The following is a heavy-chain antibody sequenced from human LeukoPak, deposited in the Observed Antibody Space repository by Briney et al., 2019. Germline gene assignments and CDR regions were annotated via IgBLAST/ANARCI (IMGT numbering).Heavy chain of an antibody. CDR2: INHSGST. V-gene: IGHV4-34*01. D-gene: IGHD7-27*01. CDR1: GGSLSGYY. J-gene: IGHJ4*02. CDR3: ARPLNQGFLGANWGKVRSRYYFDY. Sequence: PSETLSLTCAVYGGSLSGYYWSWIRQPPGKGLEWIGEINHSGSTNYNPSLKSRVTISVDTSKNQFSLKLSSVTAADTAVYYCARPLNQGFLGANWGKVRSRYYFDYWGQGTLVTVSS.